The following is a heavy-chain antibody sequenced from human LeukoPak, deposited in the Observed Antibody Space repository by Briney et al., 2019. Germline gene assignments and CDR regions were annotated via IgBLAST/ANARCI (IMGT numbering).Heavy chain of an antibody. CDR2: ISGSGDSR. J-gene: IGHJ5*02. Sequence: PGGSLRLSCAASGFTFSNYAMSWVRQAPGKGLEWVSGISGSGDSRYYAESVKGRFTISRDNSKNTLYLQMNSLRAEDTAVYYCAKRESWFDPWGQGTLVTVSS. CDR3: AKRESWFDP. V-gene: IGHV3-23*01. CDR1: GFTFSNYA.